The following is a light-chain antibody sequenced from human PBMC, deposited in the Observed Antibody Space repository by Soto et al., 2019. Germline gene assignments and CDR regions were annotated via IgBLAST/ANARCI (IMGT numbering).Light chain of an antibody. CDR2: AAS. J-gene: IGKJ1*01. V-gene: IGKV3-20*01. Sequence: EIVLTQSPGTLSLSPGERATLSCRASQSVSNGYLAWYHQKPGQAPRLVIYAASTRATGIPDRFSGSGSGTDFTLTISRLEPEDYAVYYCQQYGSSPRTFGQGTKVDIK. CDR3: QQYGSSPRT. CDR1: QSVSNGY.